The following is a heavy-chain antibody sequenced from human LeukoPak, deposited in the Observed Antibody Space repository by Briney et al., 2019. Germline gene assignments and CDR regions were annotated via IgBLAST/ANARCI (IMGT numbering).Heavy chain of an antibody. CDR3: ARDEGESGSYLGAIVDP. J-gene: IGHJ5*02. V-gene: IGHV1-46*01. CDR1: GYTFTNYY. Sequence: ASVTVSCKASGYTFTNYYMHWVRQAPGQGLEWMGIINPSGGSTSYAQKFQGRVTMTRDMSTSTVYMELSSLRSEDTAVYYCARDEGESGSYLGAIVDPWGQGTLVTVSS. CDR2: INPSGGST. D-gene: IGHD1-26*01.